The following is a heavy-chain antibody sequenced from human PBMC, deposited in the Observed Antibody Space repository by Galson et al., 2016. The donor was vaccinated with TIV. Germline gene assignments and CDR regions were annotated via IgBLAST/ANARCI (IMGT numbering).Heavy chain of an antibody. J-gene: IGHJ6*02. D-gene: IGHD2-2*03. CDR3: ARGRGPGYWDSSSCYGYYGLDG. Sequence: SVKVSCKASGYTFSDYYMHWVRQAPGQGLEWMGRINPNSGGTHYAQNFQGRVTMTRDTSISTGYMELSRLRSDDTAGYYCARGRGPGYWDSSSCYGYYGLDGWGQGTTGTVSS. CDR1: GYTFSDYY. CDR2: INPNSGGT. V-gene: IGHV1-2*06.